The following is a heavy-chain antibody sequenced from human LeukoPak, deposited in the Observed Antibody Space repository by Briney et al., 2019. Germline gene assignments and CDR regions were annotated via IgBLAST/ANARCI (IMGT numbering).Heavy chain of an antibody. CDR3: AREGGSMTTVTTFWFDP. CDR1: GGTFSSYA. J-gene: IGHJ5*02. Sequence: SVKVSCKASGGTFSSYAISWVRHAPGQGLEWMGGIIPIFGPANYAQKFQGRVTITTDESTTTAYLELSSLRSEDTAVYYCAREGGSMTTVTTFWFDPWGQGTLVTVSS. V-gene: IGHV1-69*05. CDR2: IIPIFGPA. D-gene: IGHD4-17*01.